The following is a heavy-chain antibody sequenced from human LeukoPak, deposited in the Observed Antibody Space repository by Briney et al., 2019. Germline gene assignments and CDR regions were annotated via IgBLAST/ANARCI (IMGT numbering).Heavy chain of an antibody. CDR2: INHSGST. V-gene: IGHV4-34*01. D-gene: IGHD1-1*01. CDR1: GGSFSGYY. Sequence: PSETPSLTCAVYGGSFSGYYWSWIRQPPGKGLEWIGEINHSGSTNYNPSLKSRVTISVDTSKNQFSLKLSSVTAADTAVYYCARAVQTSYYYYYYGMDVWGQGTTVTVSS. J-gene: IGHJ6*02. CDR3: ARAVQTSYYYYYYGMDV.